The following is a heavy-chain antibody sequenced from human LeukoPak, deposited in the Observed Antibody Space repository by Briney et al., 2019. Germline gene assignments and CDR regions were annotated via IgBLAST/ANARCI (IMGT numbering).Heavy chain of an antibody. CDR3: AREISAAGIDY. CDR1: GFTFDDYG. CDR2: INWNGGST. J-gene: IGHJ4*02. V-gene: IGHV3-20*04. D-gene: IGHD6-13*01. Sequence: WTGGSLRLSCAASGFTFDDYGMSWVRQAPGKGLEWVSGINWNGGSTGYADSVKGRLTISRDNAKNSLYLQMNSLRAEDTAVYYCAREISAAGIDYWGQGTLVTVSS.